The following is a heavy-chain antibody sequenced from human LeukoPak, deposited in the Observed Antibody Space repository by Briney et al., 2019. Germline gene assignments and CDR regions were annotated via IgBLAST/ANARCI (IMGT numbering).Heavy chain of an antibody. Sequence: GGSLRLSCAASGFTVSSNYMSWVRQAPGKGLEWVSVIYSGGRTYYADSGKGRFTISRDNSKNTLYLQMNSLRAEDTAVYYCARDRARSWQWGYFDYWGQGTLVTVSS. CDR3: ARDRARSWQWGYFDY. CDR2: IYSGGRT. CDR1: GFTVSSNY. J-gene: IGHJ4*02. V-gene: IGHV3-66*02. D-gene: IGHD6-13*01.